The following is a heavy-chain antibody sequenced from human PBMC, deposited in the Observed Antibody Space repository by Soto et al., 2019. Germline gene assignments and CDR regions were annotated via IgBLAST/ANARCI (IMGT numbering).Heavy chain of an antibody. D-gene: IGHD4-17*01. CDR3: ATQTTVTSSLSYYYCGVDV. J-gene: IGHJ6*02. CDR1: GYSFANYW. V-gene: IGHV5-51*01. Sequence: PGESLKISCKGSGYSFANYWIGWVRQMPGKGLEWMGIFYPGDSDTRYSPSFQGQVTISADKSISTAYLQWSSLKASDTAMYYCATQTTVTSSLSYYYCGVDVWGQGTTVTVSS. CDR2: FYPGDSDT.